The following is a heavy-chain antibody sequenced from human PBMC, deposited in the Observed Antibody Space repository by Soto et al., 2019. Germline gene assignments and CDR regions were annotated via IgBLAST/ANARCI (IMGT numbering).Heavy chain of an antibody. J-gene: IGHJ4*02. V-gene: IGHV3-15*07. Sequence: EEQMVETGGGLVKPGGSLRLACVASGFTFSNAWMNWVRKPPGKGLEWVGRIKSKVDGGTTDYAAPVKGRFSISRDDSKNMVYLQMTSLRSEDTAVYYCSTGGYFFDYWGQGTLCTVSS. CDR2: IKSKVDGGTT. CDR1: GFTFSNAW. CDR3: STGGYFFDY.